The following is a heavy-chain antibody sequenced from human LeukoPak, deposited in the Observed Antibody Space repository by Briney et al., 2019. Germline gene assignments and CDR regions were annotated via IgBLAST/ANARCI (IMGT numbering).Heavy chain of an antibody. J-gene: IGHJ4*02. Sequence: GGSLRLSYAASGLSFSTYAMNWVREAPGKGLEWVSSISGSGGSTYYADSVKGRFTISRDNSKNTLYLQMNSLRAEDTAVYFCAKDYDSSGYYYDYWGQGTLVTVSS. V-gene: IGHV3-23*01. CDR2: ISGSGGST. CDR1: GLSFSTYA. D-gene: IGHD3-22*01. CDR3: AKDYDSSGYYYDY.